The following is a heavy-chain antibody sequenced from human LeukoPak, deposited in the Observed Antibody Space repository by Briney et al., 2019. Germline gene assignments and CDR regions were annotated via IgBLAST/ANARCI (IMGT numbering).Heavy chain of an antibody. V-gene: IGHV1-2*02. J-gene: IGHJ5*02. CDR3: AREDFASTSFDP. Sequence: ASVKVSCKASGYTFTAYYMHWVRQAPGHGLEWMGWINPNTGDTNYAQKFQGRVTMTRDTFISTAYMEVSRLRSDDTAVYFCAREDFASTSFDPWGQGTLVTVSS. D-gene: IGHD2-2*01. CDR2: INPNTGDT. CDR1: GYTFTAYY.